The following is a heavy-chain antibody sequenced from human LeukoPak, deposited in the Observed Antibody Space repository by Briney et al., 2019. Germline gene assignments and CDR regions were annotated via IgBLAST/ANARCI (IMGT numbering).Heavy chain of an antibody. CDR2: IIPIFGTA. CDR3: ARGTGDTGGYYYVY. J-gene: IGHJ4*02. Sequence: SVKVSCKASGGTFSNYAISWVRQAPGQGLEWMGGIIPIFGTANYAQKFQGRVTITADESTSTVYMDLSSLRSEDSAVYYCARGTGDTGGYYYVYWGQGTLVTVSS. V-gene: IGHV1-69*13. D-gene: IGHD2-8*02. CDR1: GGTFSNYA.